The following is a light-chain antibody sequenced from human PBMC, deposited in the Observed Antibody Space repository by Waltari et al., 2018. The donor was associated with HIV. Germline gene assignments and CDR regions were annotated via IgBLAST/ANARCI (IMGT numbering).Light chain of an antibody. CDR2: DDS. CDR3: QVWDSGSDQPDHPL. V-gene: IGLV3-21*02. Sequence: YVLTQPPSLSVAPGQTARITCGGSNIGSETVHWYQQRPGQAPLLVVYDDSDRPSGIPERFSGSNSGNTATLTITRVEAGDEADYYCQVWDSGSDQPDHPLFGGGTKLSVL. CDR1: NIGSET. J-gene: IGLJ3*02.